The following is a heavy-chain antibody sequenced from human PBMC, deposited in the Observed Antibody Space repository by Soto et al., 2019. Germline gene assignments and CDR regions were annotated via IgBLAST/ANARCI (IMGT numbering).Heavy chain of an antibody. V-gene: IGHV4-30-2*01. D-gene: IGHD1-26*01. J-gene: IGHJ1*01. Sequence: QLQLQESGSGLVKPSQTLSLTCAVSGGSISSGGYSWSWLRQPPGYGLEWIGYIFHSWSTYYNPSLRSRDTPSADRTKNPFSLETSSVSAAGTPVYNCAREGGIGSPTRYCNNWGGGTRVTVSS. CDR1: GGSISSGGYS. CDR2: IFHSWST. CDR3: AREGGIGSPTRYCNN.